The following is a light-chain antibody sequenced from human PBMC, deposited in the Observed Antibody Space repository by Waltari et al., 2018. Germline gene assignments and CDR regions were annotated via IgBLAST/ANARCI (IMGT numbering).Light chain of an antibody. CDR2: EVN. CDR1: SSDVGGYNY. V-gene: IGLV2-14*01. CDR3: SSYRTTNTWV. Sequence: QSALTQPASVSGSPGQSITISCTGTSSDVGGYNYVSWYQQRPGKAPKLIIYEVNNRPAGVPKRLSGSKSGHTASLTISGLQPEDEADYYCSSYRTTNTWVFGGGTKLTVL. J-gene: IGLJ3*02.